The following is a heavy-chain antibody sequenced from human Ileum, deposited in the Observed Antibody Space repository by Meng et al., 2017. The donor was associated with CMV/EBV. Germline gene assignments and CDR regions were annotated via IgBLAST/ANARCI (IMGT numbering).Heavy chain of an antibody. CDR3: VRDRYL. V-gene: IGHV3-66*01. J-gene: IGHJ3*01. Sequence: VKRVGCGGGLVRPGGSLRLSFATSGFSVSAYYMTWVRQAPGKGLDWVSAIYSGHSTYYADSVRGRFTISRDDFKNTVYLQMNSLRVEDTAVYYCVRDRYLGGQGTMVTVSS. CDR1: GFSVSAYY. CDR2: IYSGHST. D-gene: IGHD1-14*01.